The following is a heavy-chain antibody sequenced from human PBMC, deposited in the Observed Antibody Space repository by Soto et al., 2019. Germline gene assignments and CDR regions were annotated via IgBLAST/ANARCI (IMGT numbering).Heavy chain of an antibody. V-gene: IGHV3-21*06. CDR3: ARRAVTTYHFFDY. J-gene: IGHJ4*02. CDR2: IHRASTYI. CDR1: GFTFSSFD. Sequence: GGSLRLSCATSGFTFSSFDMDWVRQAPGKGLEWVSSIHRASTYIYYADSVRGRFTISRDDAKSSLYLQMNSLTVEDTAVYYCARRAVTTYHFFDYWGQGALVTVSS. D-gene: IGHD4-17*01.